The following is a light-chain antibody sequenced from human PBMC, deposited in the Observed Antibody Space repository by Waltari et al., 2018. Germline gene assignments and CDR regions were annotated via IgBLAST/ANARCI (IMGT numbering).Light chain of an antibody. CDR1: SSDVGGFDY. CDR3: SSFAGSSQML. V-gene: IGLV2-8*01. Sequence: QSALTQPPSASGSPGQSVPISCTGTSSDVGGFDYVSWYQQHPGKVPRLMIYEVSKRPSGVPDRFSGSKSGNTASLTVSGLQVEDEADYYCSSFAGSSQMLFGGGTKLTVL. J-gene: IGLJ2*01. CDR2: EVS.